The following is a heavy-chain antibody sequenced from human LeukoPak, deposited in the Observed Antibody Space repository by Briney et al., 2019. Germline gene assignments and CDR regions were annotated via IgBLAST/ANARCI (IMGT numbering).Heavy chain of an antibody. CDR2: IYYSGST. CDR1: GGSSSSGDYY. CDR3: ARTSGDAKITIFGAPKGTKAFDI. D-gene: IGHD3-3*01. Sequence: PSETLSLTCTVSGGSSSSGDYYWSWIRQPPGKGLEWVGYIYYSGSTYYNPSLKSRVTISVDTSKNQFSLKLSSVTAADTAVYYCARTSGDAKITIFGAPKGTKAFDIWGQGTMVTVSS. J-gene: IGHJ3*02. V-gene: IGHV4-30-4*01.